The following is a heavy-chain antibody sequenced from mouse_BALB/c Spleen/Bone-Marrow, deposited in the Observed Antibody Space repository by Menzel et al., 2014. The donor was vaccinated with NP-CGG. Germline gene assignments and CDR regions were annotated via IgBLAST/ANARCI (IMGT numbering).Heavy chain of an antibody. CDR1: GFTFSDYY. J-gene: IGHJ2*01. Sequence: EVMLVESGGGLMKPGGSLKLSCAASGFTFSDYYMYWVRQTPEKRLEWVATISDGGTYSYYADSVKGRFTISRDNAKSNLYLQMNSLKSEDTAMYYCARDVGDYWGQGTTLTVSS. CDR3: ARDVGDY. CDR2: ISDGGTYS. V-gene: IGHV5-4*02.